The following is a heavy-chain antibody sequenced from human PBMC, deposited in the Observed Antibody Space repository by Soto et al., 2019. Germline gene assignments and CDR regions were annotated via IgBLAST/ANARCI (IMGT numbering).Heavy chain of an antibody. D-gene: IGHD3-9*01. CDR3: ARDPGPEYDILTGYYTLIAD. V-gene: IGHV1-18*01. Sequence: ASVKVSCKASGYTFTSYGISWVRQAPGQGLEWMGWISAYNGNTNYAQKLQGRVTMTTDTSTSTAYMELRSLRSDDTAVYYCARDPGPEYDILTGYYTLIADWGKGTLVTV. J-gene: IGHJ4*02. CDR2: ISAYNGNT. CDR1: GYTFTSYG.